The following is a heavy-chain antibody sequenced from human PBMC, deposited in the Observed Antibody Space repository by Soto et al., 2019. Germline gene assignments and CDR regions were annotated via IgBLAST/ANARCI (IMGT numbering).Heavy chain of an antibody. CDR1: GGTFSIYA. CDR3: ARDLSGSENWFDP. J-gene: IGHJ5*02. CDR2: ITPIFGTA. D-gene: IGHD3-10*01. V-gene: IGHV1-69*13. Sequence: PVKVSCKASGGTFSIYAISGGLQARLRGREWMGGITPIFGTANYAQKFQGRVTITADESTSTAYMELSSLRSEDTAVYYCARDLSGSENWFDPWGQGTLVTVSS.